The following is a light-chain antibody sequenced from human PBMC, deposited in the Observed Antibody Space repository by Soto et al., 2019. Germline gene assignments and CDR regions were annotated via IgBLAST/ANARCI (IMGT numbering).Light chain of an antibody. CDR3: QQYGSSYPYT. Sequence: EVVLTQSPGTLSLSPGERATLSCRASQSVSNNYFAWYQQKPGQAPRLLIFGSSDRAAGIPDRFSGSGCGTDFTLTIIRLEHEDFAVYYCQQYGSSYPYTFGQGTKVEIK. CDR1: QSVSNNY. V-gene: IGKV3-20*01. CDR2: GSS. J-gene: IGKJ2*01.